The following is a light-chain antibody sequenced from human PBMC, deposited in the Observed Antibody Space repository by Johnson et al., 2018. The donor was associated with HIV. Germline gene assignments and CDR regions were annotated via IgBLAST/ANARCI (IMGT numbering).Light chain of an antibody. V-gene: IGLV1-51*01. Sequence: QCVLTQPPSVSAAPGQKVTISCSGSSSNIGNNYVSWYQQLPGTAPKLLIYDNNKRPSGIPDRFSGSKSGPSATLGITGLQTGDEADYYCGTWDSSLSAHFVFGTGTKVTVL. CDR1: SSNIGNNY. J-gene: IGLJ1*01. CDR2: DNN. CDR3: GTWDSSLSAHFV.